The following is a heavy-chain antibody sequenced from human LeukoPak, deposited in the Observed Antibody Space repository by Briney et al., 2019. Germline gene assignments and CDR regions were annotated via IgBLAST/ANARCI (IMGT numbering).Heavy chain of an antibody. CDR1: GYTFTSYY. D-gene: IGHD3-10*01. J-gene: IGHJ6*02. Sequence: ASVKVSCKASGYTFTSYYMHWVRQAPGQGLEWMGIINPSGGSTSYAQKFQGRVTMTRDTSTSTVYMELSSLRSEDTAVYYCARDLSSYYYGSGRRNTYYYYGMDVWGQGTTVTVSS. V-gene: IGHV1-46*01. CDR3: ARDLSSYYYGSGRRNTYYYYGMDV. CDR2: INPSGGST.